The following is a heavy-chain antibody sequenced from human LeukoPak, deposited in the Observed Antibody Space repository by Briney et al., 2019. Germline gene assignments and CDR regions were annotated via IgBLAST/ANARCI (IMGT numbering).Heavy chain of an antibody. V-gene: IGHV3-7*01. CDR2: IKQDGSEK. CDR3: ARARIKAWGYYYYYMDV. D-gene: IGHD3-16*01. CDR1: GFTFSSYW. J-gene: IGHJ6*03. Sequence: GGSLRLSCAASGFTFSSYWMSWVRQAPGKGLEWVANIKQDGSEKYYVDSVKGRFTISRDNAKNSLYLQMNSLRAEDTAVYYCARARIKAWGYYYYYMDVWGKGTTVTVSS.